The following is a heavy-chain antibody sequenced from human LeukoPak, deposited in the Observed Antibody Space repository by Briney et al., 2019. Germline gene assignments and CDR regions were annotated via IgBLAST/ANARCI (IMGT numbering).Heavy chain of an antibody. D-gene: IGHD4-17*01. CDR1: GFTFDDYA. Sequence: GGSLRLSFAASGFTFDDYAMHWVRHAPGKGLEWVSGISWNSGSIGYADSVKGRFTISRDNAKNSLYLQMNSLRAEDTALYYCAKDWWTTVISGAFDIWGQGTMVTVSS. V-gene: IGHV3-9*01. J-gene: IGHJ3*02. CDR3: AKDWWTTVISGAFDI. CDR2: ISWNSGSI.